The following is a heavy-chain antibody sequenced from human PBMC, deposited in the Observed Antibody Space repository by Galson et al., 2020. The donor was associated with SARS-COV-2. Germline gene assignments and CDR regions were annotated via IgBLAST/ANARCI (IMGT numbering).Heavy chain of an antibody. CDR2: ISGSGKTT. Sequence: GESLKISCVDSNFIFRNYEMNWVRQVPGKGLEWISYISGSGKTTYYADSVQGRFTISRDNAGDSLHLQMDSLRAEDTAIYYCTTYDRESHYDNTGHTPAQLFDHWGQGTLVTVSS. CDR3: TTYDRESHYDNTGHTPAQLFDH. J-gene: IGHJ1*01. CDR1: NFIFRNYE. D-gene: IGHD3-22*01. V-gene: IGHV3-48*03.